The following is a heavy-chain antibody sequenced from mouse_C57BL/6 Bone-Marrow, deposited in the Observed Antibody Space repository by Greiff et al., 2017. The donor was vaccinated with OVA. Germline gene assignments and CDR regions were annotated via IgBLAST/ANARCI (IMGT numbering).Heavy chain of an antibody. V-gene: IGHV1-64*01. D-gene: IGHD4-1*01. J-gene: IGHJ2*01. CDR3: ARQTVFDY. CDR2: IHPNSGST. CDR1: GYTFTSYW. Sequence: VQLQQPGAELVKPGDSVKLSCKASGYTFTSYWMHWVKQRPGQGLEWIGMIHPNSGSTNYNEKFKSKATLTVDKSSSTAYMQFSSLICEDSAVYYCARQTVFDYWGQGTTLTVSS.